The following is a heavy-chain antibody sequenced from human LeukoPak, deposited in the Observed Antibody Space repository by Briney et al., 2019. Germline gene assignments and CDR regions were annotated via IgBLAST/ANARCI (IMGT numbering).Heavy chain of an antibody. CDR2: IYSSGST. D-gene: IGHD5-12*01. CDR1: GGSIGSGSYY. V-gene: IGHV4-61*02. J-gene: IGHJ3*02. CDR3: ARDREWLRFAFDI. Sequence: SQTLSLTCSVSGGSIGSGSYYWSWIRQPAGKGLEWIGRIYSSGSTNYNPSLKSRVTMSVDTSKNQFSLNLSSVTAADTAVYFCARDREWLRFAFDIWGQGTMVTVSS.